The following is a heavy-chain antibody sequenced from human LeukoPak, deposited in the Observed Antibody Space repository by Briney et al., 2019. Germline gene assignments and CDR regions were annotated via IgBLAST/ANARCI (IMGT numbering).Heavy chain of an antibody. Sequence: GASVKVSCKASGYTFTGYYMHWVRQAPGQGLEWMGWINPNSGGTNYAQKFQGRVTMTRDTSISTAYMELSRLRSDDTAVYYCARAYSIAAVNDAFDIWGQGTMVTVSS. CDR1: GYTFTGYY. CDR2: INPNSGGT. V-gene: IGHV1-2*02. J-gene: IGHJ3*02. CDR3: ARAYSIAAVNDAFDI. D-gene: IGHD6-13*01.